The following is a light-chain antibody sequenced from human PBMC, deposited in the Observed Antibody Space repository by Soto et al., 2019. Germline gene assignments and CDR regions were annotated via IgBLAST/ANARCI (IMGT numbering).Light chain of an antibody. CDR2: DAS. V-gene: IGKV1-5*01. CDR3: QQYNSYSWT. CDR1: QSISSW. Sequence: EIEMTQSPSSLYGYVGPRVTITCRPSQSISSWLAWYQQKPGKAPKLLIYDASSLESGVPSRFSGSGSGTEFTLTIGSLQTDDFATYYCQQYNSYSWTFGKGTKVDIK. J-gene: IGKJ1*01.